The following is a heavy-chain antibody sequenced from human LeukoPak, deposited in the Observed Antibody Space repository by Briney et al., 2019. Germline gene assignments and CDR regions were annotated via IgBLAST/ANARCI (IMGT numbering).Heavy chain of an antibody. J-gene: IGHJ4*02. CDR2: ISGSGGST. V-gene: IGHV3-23*01. D-gene: IGHD3-10*01. CDR3: AKDPTGSYFDY. CDR1: GFTFTYAW. Sequence: PGGSLRLSCAASGFTFTYAWMSWVRQAPGKGLEWVSAISGSGGSTYYADSVKGRFTISRDNSKNTLYLQMNSLRAEDTAVYYCAKDPTGSYFDYWGQGTLVTVSS.